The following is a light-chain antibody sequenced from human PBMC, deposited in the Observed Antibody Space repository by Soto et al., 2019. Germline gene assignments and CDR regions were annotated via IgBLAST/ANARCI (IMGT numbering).Light chain of an antibody. J-gene: IGLJ3*02. CDR1: SSDVGAYNY. CDR3: SSYTYSSTLV. CDR2: DVS. V-gene: IGLV2-14*03. Sequence: QSVLTQPASVSGSPGQSISISCTGTSSDVGAYNYVSWYQQHPGKAPKLMIYDVSSRPSGVSNRFSGSKSGNTASLTISGLQAEDEADYYCSSYTYSSTLVFGGGTKVTV.